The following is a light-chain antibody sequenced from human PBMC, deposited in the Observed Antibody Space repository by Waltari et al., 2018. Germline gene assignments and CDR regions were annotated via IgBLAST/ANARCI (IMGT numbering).Light chain of an antibody. J-gene: IGLJ3*02. CDR2: DVS. Sequence: QSALTQPASVSGSLGQAISISCPGTSSDVGTYNSVSWYQDPPGQGPKVIIYDVSDRPSGVSARFSGSKSGNTASLTISGLQAEDEADYYCSSQSSDDVVLFGGGTKVTVL. CDR1: SSDVGTYNS. V-gene: IGLV2-14*03. CDR3: SSQSSDDVVL.